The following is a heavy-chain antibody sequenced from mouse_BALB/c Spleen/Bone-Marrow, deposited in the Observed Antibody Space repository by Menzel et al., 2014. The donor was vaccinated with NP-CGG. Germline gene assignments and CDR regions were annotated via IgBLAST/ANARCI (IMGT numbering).Heavy chain of an antibody. V-gene: IGHV7-3*02. CDR3: ARDRMYDLAWFAY. J-gene: IGHJ3*01. D-gene: IGHD2-14*01. CDR1: GFTFTDYC. CDR2: IRNKANGYTT. Sequence: EVMLVESGGGLVQPGGSLRLSCATSGFTFTDYCMSWVRQPPGKALEWLGFIRNKANGYTTEYSASVKGRFTISRDNSRSILYLQMNTLRAEDSATYYCARDRMYDLAWFAYWGQGTLVTVSA.